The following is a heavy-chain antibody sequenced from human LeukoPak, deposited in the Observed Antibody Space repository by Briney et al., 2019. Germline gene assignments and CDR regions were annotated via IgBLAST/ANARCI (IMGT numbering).Heavy chain of an antibody. D-gene: IGHD4-17*01. CDR1: GFTFDDYG. CDR3: ARDQTTVSWFDP. V-gene: IGHV3-20*04. J-gene: IGHJ5*02. CDR2: INWNGGST. Sequence: PGGSLRLSCAASGFTFDDYGMSWVRQAPGKGLEWVSGINWNGGSTGYADSVKGRFTISRDNAKNSLYLQMNSPRAEDTALYYCARDQTTVSWFDPWGQGTLVTVSS.